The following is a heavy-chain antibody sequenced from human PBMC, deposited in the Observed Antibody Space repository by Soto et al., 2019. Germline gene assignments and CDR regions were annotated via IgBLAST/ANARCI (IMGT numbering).Heavy chain of an antibody. J-gene: IGHJ4*02. D-gene: IGHD3-10*01. CDR2: IYSTGTT. V-gene: IGHV3-53*01. Sequence: EVQLVESGGGLIQPGGSLKLSCAASGFTVGNNYMSWVRQAPGKGLEWVSLIYSTGTTKYADSVKGRFTVSRDNAKNTLYLQMNILRADDTAVYYCANDGRGSGSHYNSFGYWGQGTLVTVSS. CDR1: GFTVGNNY. CDR3: ANDGRGSGSHYNSFGY.